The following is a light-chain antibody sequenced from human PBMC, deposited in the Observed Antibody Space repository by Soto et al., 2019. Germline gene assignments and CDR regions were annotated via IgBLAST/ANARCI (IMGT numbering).Light chain of an antibody. CDR2: GAS. CDR1: QSVSSN. Sequence: EIVMTQSPGTLSVSPGERATLSCRASQSVSSNLAWYQQKPGQAPRLLIYGASTRATGIPARFSGSGSGTEFTLTISSLQSEDFAVYYCQQYNNWPFTFGGGTKVDIK. CDR3: QQYNNWPFT. V-gene: IGKV3-15*01. J-gene: IGKJ4*01.